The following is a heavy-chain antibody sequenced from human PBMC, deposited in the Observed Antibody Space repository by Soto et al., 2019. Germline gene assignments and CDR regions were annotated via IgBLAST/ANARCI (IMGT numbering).Heavy chain of an antibody. CDR2: IYYSGST. CDR3: AMSYSGSHHAPYHL. V-gene: IGHV4-59*08. CDR1: GGSLTPYY. D-gene: IGHD1-26*01. J-gene: IGHJ1*01. Sequence: SETLSLTCTVPGGSLTPYYWSWIRQPPGKGLEWIGYIYYSGSTYYNPSLKSRITISVDTSKNQFSLKLGSVTAADTAVYYCAMSYSGSHHAPYHLWSQGTLVTVSS.